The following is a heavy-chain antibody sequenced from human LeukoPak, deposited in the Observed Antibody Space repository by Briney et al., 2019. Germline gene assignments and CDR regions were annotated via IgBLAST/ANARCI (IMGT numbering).Heavy chain of an antibody. Sequence: SETLSLTCTGSGGSISSYYWSWIRQPARKGLESIGRIYTSGSTNYNPSLKSRVTMSVDTSKNQFSLKLSSVTAADTAVYYCARDAYGSGSYYNWFDPWGQGTLVTVSS. D-gene: IGHD3-10*01. J-gene: IGHJ5*02. CDR3: ARDAYGSGSYYNWFDP. CDR2: IYTSGST. V-gene: IGHV4-4*07. CDR1: GGSISSYY.